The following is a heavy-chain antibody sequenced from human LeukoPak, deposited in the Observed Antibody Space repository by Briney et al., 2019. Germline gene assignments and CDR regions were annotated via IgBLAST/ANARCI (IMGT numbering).Heavy chain of an antibody. CDR3: AKEWDCSSTSCYSGTRNWFDP. V-gene: IGHV3-23*01. CDR2: ISGSGGST. Sequence: GGSLRLSCAASGFTFSSYAMSWVRQAPGKGLEWVSAISGSGGSTYYADSVKGRFTISRDNSKNTLYLQMNSQRAEDTAVYYCAKEWDCSSTSCYSGTRNWFDPWGQGTLVTVSS. D-gene: IGHD2-2*02. CDR1: GFTFSSYA. J-gene: IGHJ5*02.